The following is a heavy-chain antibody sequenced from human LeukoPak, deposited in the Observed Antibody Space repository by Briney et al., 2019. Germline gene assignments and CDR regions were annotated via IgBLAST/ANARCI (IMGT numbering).Heavy chain of an antibody. Sequence: GGSLRLSCAASGFTFSSYWMYWVRQAPGEGLEWVANIRQDGSEKYYVDSVKGRFTISRDNAKNSLYLQMNSLRVEDTAVYYCARDRIFDYWGQGTLVTVSS. CDR3: ARDRIFDY. CDR1: GFTFSSYW. V-gene: IGHV3-7*03. J-gene: IGHJ4*02. CDR2: IRQDGSEK.